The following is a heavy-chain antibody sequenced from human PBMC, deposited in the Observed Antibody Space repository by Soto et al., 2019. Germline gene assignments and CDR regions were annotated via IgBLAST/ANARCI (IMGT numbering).Heavy chain of an antibody. Sequence: EVQLVESGGGLVQPGGSLRLSCAASGFTFSSYEMNWVRQAPGKGLEWVSYISSSGSTIYYADSVKGRFTISRDNAKNSLYLQMNSLRAEDTAVYYCASQYSSSDFDYWGQGTLVTVSS. CDR3: ASQYSSSDFDY. CDR2: ISSSGSTI. V-gene: IGHV3-48*03. D-gene: IGHD6-6*01. J-gene: IGHJ4*02. CDR1: GFTFSSYE.